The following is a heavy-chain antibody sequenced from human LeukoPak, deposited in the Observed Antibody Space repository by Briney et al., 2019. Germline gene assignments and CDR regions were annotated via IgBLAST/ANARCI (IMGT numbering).Heavy chain of an antibody. CDR3: ARATGRDGYNSGY. D-gene: IGHD5-24*01. CDR2: ISSSSSTI. V-gene: IGHV3-48*01. J-gene: IGHJ4*02. CDR1: GFTFISYS. Sequence: GGSLRLSCAASGFTFISYSMNWVRQAPGKGLEWVSYISSSSSTIYYADSVKGRFTISRDNAKNSLYLQMNSLRAEDTAVYYCARATGRDGYNSGYWGQGTLVTVSS.